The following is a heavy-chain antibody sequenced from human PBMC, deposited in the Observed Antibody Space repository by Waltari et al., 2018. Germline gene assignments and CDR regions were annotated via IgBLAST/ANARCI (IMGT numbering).Heavy chain of an antibody. CDR3: ARRTGSYGNYFDY. J-gene: IGHJ4*02. D-gene: IGHD4-17*01. CDR2: IYGSSGST. CDR1: GGSFSSYW. V-gene: IGHV4-39*07. Sequence: QVQLQESGPGLVKPSETLSLTGAVSGGSFSSYWWGWIRQTPGKGLEWIGSIYGSSGSTEYNPSLKSRATISRDMSKNQFSLKLSSVTAADTAVYYCARRTGSYGNYFDYWGQGVLVTVSS.